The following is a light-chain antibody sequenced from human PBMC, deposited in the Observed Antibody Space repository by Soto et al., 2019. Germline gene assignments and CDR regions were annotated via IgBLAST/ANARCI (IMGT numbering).Light chain of an antibody. Sequence: DIQMTQSPSTLSVSVGDRVTITCRASQTISSWLDWYQQKPGKAPKLLIYKASTLKSGVPSRLRGRGYGTELTITISSMKHDEVETYECQHYNSYSEAFGQGTKVDI. J-gene: IGKJ1*01. V-gene: IGKV1-5*03. CDR2: KAS. CDR3: QHYNSYSEA. CDR1: QTISSW.